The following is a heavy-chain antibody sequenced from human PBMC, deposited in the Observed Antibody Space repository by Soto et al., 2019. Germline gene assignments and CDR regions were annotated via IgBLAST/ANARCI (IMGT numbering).Heavy chain of an antibody. D-gene: IGHD6-13*01. CDR2: MYPGDSYT. Sequence: VESVTISCRGSGYDFNTNCFVLVLQLPGRRREWVRIMYPGDSYTRYDPSLQGHVTLSVDVTVSTAFLQMNSLRAEDTAVYYCAKDKRVEAAGPFDYWGQGTMVPVSS. CDR1: GYDFNTNC. J-gene: IGHJ4*02. CDR3: AKDKRVEAAGPFDY. V-gene: IGHV5-51*01.